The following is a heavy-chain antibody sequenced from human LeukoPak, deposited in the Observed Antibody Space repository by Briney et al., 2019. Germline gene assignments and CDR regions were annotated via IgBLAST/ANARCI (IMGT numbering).Heavy chain of an antibody. CDR3: ARRSPGPYRWGY. J-gene: IGHJ4*02. CDR1: GGSFSGYY. CDR2: INHSGST. Sequence: PSETLSLTCTVYGGSFSGYYWSWIRQPPGKGLEWIGEINHSGSTNYNPSLKSRVTISVDTSKNQFSLELSSVTAADTAVYYCARRSPGPYRWGYWGQGTLVTVSS. V-gene: IGHV4-34*01. D-gene: IGHD7-27*01.